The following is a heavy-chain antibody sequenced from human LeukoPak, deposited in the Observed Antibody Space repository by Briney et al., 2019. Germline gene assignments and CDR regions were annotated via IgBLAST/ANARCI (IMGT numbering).Heavy chain of an antibody. D-gene: IGHD3-3*01. J-gene: IGHJ6*02. CDR1: GYTFTSYA. CDR2: INAGNGNT. Sequence: ASVKVSCKASGYTFTSYAMHWVRQAPGQRLEWMGWINAGNGNTKYSQKFQGRVTITRDTSASTAYMELSSLRSEDTAVYYCARAGDYDFWNGSYGMDVWGQGTTVTVSS. V-gene: IGHV1-3*01. CDR3: ARAGDYDFWNGSYGMDV.